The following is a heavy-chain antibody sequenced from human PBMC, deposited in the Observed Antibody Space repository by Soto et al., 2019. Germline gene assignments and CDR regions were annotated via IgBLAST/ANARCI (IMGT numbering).Heavy chain of an antibody. CDR3: ARERDGHNPSWFDL. Sequence: EVQVVETGGGLIQPGGSLRLSCAVSGFTVSSNYMSWVRQPPGKGPEWVSDIYSGGSTSYADSVKGRFTISRDNSKNTQYLQMNSLGAEDTAVYYCARERDGHNPSWFDLWGQGTLVTVSS. CDR1: GFTVSSNY. CDR2: IYSGGST. V-gene: IGHV3-53*02. J-gene: IGHJ5*02.